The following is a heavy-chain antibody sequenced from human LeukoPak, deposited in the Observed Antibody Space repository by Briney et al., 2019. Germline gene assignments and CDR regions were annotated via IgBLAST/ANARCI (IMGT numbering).Heavy chain of an antibody. V-gene: IGHV1-18*01. CDR1: GYTFTSYG. CDR3: ARDLAFGGVIVWGFDY. J-gene: IGHJ4*02. Sequence: GASVKVSCKASGYTFTSYGISWVRQAPGQGLEWMGWISAYNGNTNYAQKLQGRVTMTTDTSTSTAYMELRSLRSDDTAVYYCARDLAFGGVIVWGFDYWGQGILVTVSS. CDR2: ISAYNGNT. D-gene: IGHD3-16*02.